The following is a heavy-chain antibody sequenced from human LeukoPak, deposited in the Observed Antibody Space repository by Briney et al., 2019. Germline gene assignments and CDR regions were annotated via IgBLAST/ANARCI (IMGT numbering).Heavy chain of an antibody. D-gene: IGHD3-22*01. J-gene: IGHJ3*02. V-gene: IGHV4-39*07. Sequence: SETLSLTCTVSGGSISSSSYYWGWIRQPPGKGLEWIGSIYYSGSTYYNPSLKSRVTISVDTSKNQFSLKLSSVTAADTAVYYCASPNYDQSREDAFDIWGQGTMVTVSS. CDR3: ASPNYDQSREDAFDI. CDR1: GGSISSSSYY. CDR2: IYYSGST.